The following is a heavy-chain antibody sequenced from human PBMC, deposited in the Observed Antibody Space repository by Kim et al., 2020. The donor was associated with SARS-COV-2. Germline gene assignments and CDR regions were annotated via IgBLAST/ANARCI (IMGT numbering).Heavy chain of an antibody. CDR1: GGTFSSYA. Sequence: SVKVSCKASGGTFSSYAISWVRQAPGQGLEWMGGIIPIFGTANYAQKFQGRVTITADESTSTAYMELSSLRSEDTAVYYCAIPHPPGCSSTSCPEYYYYYGMDVWGQGTTVTVSS. D-gene: IGHD2-2*01. J-gene: IGHJ6*02. CDR2: IIPIFGTA. V-gene: IGHV1-69*13. CDR3: AIPHPPGCSSTSCPEYYYYYGMDV.